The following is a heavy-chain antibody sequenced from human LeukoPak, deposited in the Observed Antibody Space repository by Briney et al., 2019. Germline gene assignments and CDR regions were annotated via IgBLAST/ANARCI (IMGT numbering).Heavy chain of an antibody. CDR2: IYYSGST. V-gene: IGHV4-30-4*08. D-gene: IGHD3-9*01. Sequence: SETLSLTCAVYGGSFSGYYWSWIRQPPGKGLEWIGYIYYSGSTYYNPSLKSRVTISVDTSKNQFSLKLSSVTAADTAVYYCARVVLRYFDWSYGMDAWGQGTTVTVSS. CDR1: GGSFSGYY. CDR3: ARVVLRYFDWSYGMDA. J-gene: IGHJ6*02.